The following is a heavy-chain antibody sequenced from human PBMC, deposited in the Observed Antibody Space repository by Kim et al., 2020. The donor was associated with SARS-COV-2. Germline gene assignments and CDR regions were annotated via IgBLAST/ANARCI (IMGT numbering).Heavy chain of an antibody. CDR2: KT. Sequence: KTKHSQEFQGRVTITRDTSASTAYMGMSSLRSEDTAVYYCASGTTVTPDYWGQGTLVTVSS. D-gene: IGHD4-17*01. J-gene: IGHJ4*02. V-gene: IGHV1-3*01. CDR3: ASGTTVTPDY.